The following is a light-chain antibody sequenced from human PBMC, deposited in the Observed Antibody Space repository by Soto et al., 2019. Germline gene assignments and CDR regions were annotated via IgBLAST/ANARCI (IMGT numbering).Light chain of an antibody. CDR3: QRYGSSPLYT. CDR2: GTS. Sequence: EIVLTQSPGTLSLSPGERATFSCRASQSVNSYYLAWYQQSPGLAPRLLIYGTSNRATGIPDRFSGSGSGTDFTLTISRLEPEDFAVYYCQRYGSSPLYTFGQGTKLEIK. J-gene: IGKJ2*01. V-gene: IGKV3-20*01. CDR1: QSVNSYY.